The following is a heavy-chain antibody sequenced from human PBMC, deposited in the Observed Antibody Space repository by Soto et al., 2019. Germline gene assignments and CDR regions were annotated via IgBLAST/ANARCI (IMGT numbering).Heavy chain of an antibody. CDR2: IRSKAYGGTT. D-gene: IGHD6-19*01. CDR3: TTRLAVAGTWGMDV. V-gene: IGHV3-49*05. J-gene: IGHJ6*02. Sequence: NPGGSLRLSCTASGFTFGDYAMSWFRQAPGKGLEWVGFIRSKAYGGTTEYAASVKGRFTISRDDSKSIAYLQMNSLKTEDTAVYYCTTRLAVAGTWGMDVWGQGTTVTVSS. CDR1: GFTFGDYA.